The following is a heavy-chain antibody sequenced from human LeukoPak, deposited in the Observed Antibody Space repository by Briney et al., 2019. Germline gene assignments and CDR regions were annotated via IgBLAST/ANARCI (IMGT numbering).Heavy chain of an antibody. CDR2: IYYSGST. CDR3: ARVVYGGNFDY. D-gene: IGHD4-23*01. CDR1: GGSISSYY. V-gene: IGHV4-59*01. J-gene: IGHJ4*02. Sequence: SETLSLTCTVSGGSISSYYWSWIRQPPGKGLEWIGYIYYSGSTNYNPSLKSRVTISVDTSKNQFSLKLSSVTAADTAVYYCARVVYGGNFDYRGQGTLVTVSS.